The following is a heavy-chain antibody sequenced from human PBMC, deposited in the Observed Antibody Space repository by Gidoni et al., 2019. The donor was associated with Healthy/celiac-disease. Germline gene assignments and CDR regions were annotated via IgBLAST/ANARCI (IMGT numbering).Heavy chain of an antibody. CDR3: ARATVGYGDSRNWFDP. J-gene: IGHJ5*02. Sequence: QLQLQESGSGLVKPSQTLSLTCAVSGGSTSSAGYSWSWIRQPPGKGLEWNGYIYHSGSTCYNPSLKSRVTISVNRSKNQFSLKLTSVTAANTAVYFCARATVGYGDSRNWFDPWGQGTLVTVSS. CDR1: GGSTSSAGYS. D-gene: IGHD4-17*01. V-gene: IGHV4-30-2*01. CDR2: IYHSGST.